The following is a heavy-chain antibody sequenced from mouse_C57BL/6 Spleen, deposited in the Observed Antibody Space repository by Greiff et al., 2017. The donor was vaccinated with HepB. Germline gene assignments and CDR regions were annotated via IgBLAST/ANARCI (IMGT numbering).Heavy chain of an antibody. CDR1: GYTFTDYN. CDR3: ARSSSGVDY. CDR2: INPNNGGT. Sequence: EVKLMESGPELVKPGASVKIPCKASGYTFTDYNMDWVKQSHGKSLEWIGDINPNNGGTIYNQKFKGKATLTVDKSSSTAYMELRSLTSEDTAVYYCARSSSGVDYWGQGTSVTVSS. D-gene: IGHD1-3*01. J-gene: IGHJ4*01. V-gene: IGHV1-18*01.